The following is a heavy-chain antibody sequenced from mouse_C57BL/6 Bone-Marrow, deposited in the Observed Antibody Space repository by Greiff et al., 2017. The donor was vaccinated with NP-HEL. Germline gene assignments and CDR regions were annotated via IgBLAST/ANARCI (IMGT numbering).Heavy chain of an antibody. V-gene: IGHV1-81*01. CDR3: ARPHYFGSSWGYFDY. CDR2: IYPRSGNT. Sequence: VQGLESGAELARPGASVKLSCKASGYTFTSYGISWVKQRTGQGLEWIGEIYPRSGNTYYNEKLKGKATLTADKSSSTAYMELRSLTSEDSAVYFCARPHYFGSSWGYFDYWGQGTTLTVSS. J-gene: IGHJ2*01. D-gene: IGHD1-1*01. CDR1: GYTFTSYG.